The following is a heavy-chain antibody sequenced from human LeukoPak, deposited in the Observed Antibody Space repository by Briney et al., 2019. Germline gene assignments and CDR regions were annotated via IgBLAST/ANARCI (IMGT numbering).Heavy chain of an antibody. J-gene: IGHJ3*02. CDR3: ARDYASGRGAFDI. CDR2: IKEDGSVK. D-gene: IGHD3-10*01. Sequence: GGSLRLSCAASGFMFSSCWMSWVRQAPGKGLEWVANIKEDGSVKYYVDSMKGRLTISRDNPKNSPYLQMNSLRAEDTAVYYCARDYASGRGAFDIWGQGTMVTVSS. CDR1: GFMFSSCW. V-gene: IGHV3-7*01.